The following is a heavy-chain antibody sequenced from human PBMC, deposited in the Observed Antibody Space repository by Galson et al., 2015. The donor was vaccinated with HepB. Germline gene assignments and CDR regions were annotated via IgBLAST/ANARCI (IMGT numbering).Heavy chain of an antibody. J-gene: IGHJ6*02. CDR2: VDPEDGET. Sequence: VKVSCKGSGYTFSDQYIHWVQQAPGKGLEWMGLVDPEDGETIYAENFQGRVTITADTSTDTAYMELSSLTSEDTAVYYCATDNTDVTAVGYYGMDVWGQGTTVTVSS. V-gene: IGHV1-69-2*01. D-gene: IGHD6-13*01. CDR3: ATDNTDVTAVGYYGMDV. CDR1: GYTFSDQY.